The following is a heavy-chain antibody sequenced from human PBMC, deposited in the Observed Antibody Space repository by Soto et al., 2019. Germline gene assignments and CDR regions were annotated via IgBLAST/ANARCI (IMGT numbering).Heavy chain of an antibody. V-gene: IGHV1-24*01. CDR2: FDPEDGET. J-gene: IGHJ5*02. CDR3: ATSQGFNWFDP. Sequence: ASVKVFCKVSGYTLTELSMHWVRQAPGKGLEWMGGFDPEDGETIYAQKFQGRVTMTEDTSTDTAYMELSSLRSEDTAVYYCATSQGFNWFDPWGQGTLVTAPQ. CDR1: GYTLTELS.